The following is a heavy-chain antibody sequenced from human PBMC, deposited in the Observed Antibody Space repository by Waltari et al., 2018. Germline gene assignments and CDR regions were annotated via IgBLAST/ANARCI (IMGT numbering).Heavy chain of an antibody. Sequence: QAQLVQSGAEVKKPGASVKVSCKASGYTFTDHYIHWVRQAPGQGPEWMGWIDPRNGAATYARNFQDKVTMTRDTSISTAYMDVSSLGSDGAAIYYCARTGYKKPHYFDFRGQGTLVTVSS. CDR1: GYTFTDHY. J-gene: IGHJ4*02. CDR3: ARTGYKKPHYFDF. D-gene: IGHD5-12*01. V-gene: IGHV1-2*02. CDR2: IDPRNGAA.